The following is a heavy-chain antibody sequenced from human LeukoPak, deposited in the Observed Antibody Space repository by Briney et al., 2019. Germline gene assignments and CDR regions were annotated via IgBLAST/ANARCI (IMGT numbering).Heavy chain of an antibody. CDR2: IEYSGST. D-gene: IGHD2-15*01. CDR1: GGSVNSGIYY. CDR3: ARAQYCRGGTCYSVNWFDP. V-gene: IGHV4-61*01. J-gene: IGHJ5*02. Sequence: SETLSLTCSVSGGSVNSGIYYWSWIRQPPGKGLEWIGHIEYSGSTRYNPSLMSRVIISVGTSKNQFSLKLSSVIDADTAVYYCARAQYCRGGTCYSVNWFDPWGQGTLVTVSS.